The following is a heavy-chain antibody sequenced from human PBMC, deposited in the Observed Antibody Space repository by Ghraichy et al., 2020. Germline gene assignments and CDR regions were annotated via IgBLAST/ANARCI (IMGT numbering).Heavy chain of an antibody. CDR2: SGDGGNP. D-gene: IGHD6-19*01. J-gene: IGHJ4*02. CDR1: GFTFSRSA. Sequence: GGSLRLSCAASGFTFSRSAVAWVRQAPGKGLQWVSASGDGGNPYYAESALGRFTVSRDNSENTLYLQMNNLRADDTAVYYCAKGVSLTTVAVPDYYFDFWGQGTQVTVSP. CDR3: AKGVSLTTVAVPDYYFDF. V-gene: IGHV3-23*01.